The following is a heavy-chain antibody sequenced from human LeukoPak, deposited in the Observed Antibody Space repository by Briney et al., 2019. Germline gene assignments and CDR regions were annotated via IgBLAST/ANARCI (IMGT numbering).Heavy chain of an antibody. CDR1: GYTFTSYD. Sequence: ASVKVSCKASGYTFTSYDINWVRQAPGQGLEWMGWMNPNSGNTGYARKFQGRVTMTRNTSISTAYMELSSLRSEDTAVYYCASCSGGSCHRWGQGTLVTVSS. CDR2: MNPNSGNT. V-gene: IGHV1-8*01. D-gene: IGHD2-15*01. CDR3: ASCSGGSCHR. J-gene: IGHJ5*02.